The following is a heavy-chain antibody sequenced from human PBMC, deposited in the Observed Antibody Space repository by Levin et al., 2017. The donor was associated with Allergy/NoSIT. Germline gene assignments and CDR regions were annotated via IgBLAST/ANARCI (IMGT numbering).Heavy chain of an antibody. D-gene: IGHD6-19*01. CDR1: GGTFSSYA. V-gene: IGHV1-69*13. CDR3: AREGTFYTNSSGWSDPSGKNYYYYGMDV. J-gene: IGHJ6*02. CDR2: IIPIFGTA. Sequence: SVKVSCKASGGTFSSYAISWVRQAPGQGLEWMGGIIPIFGTANYAQKFQGRVTITADESTSTAYMELSSLRSEDTAVYYCAREGTFYTNSSGWSDPSGKNYYYYGMDVWGQGTTVTVSS.